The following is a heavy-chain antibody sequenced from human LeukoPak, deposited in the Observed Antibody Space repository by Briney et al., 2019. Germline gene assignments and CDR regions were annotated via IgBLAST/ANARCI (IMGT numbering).Heavy chain of an antibody. CDR3: AKGSYSYGYYYYGMDV. CDR2: ISGSGGST. D-gene: IGHD5-18*01. Sequence: GGSLRLSCAASGFTFSSYWMHWVRQAPGKGLEWVSAISGSGGSTYYADSVKGRFTISRDNSKNTLYLQMNSLRAEDTAVYYCAKGSYSYGYYYYGMDVWGQGTTVTVSS. V-gene: IGHV3-23*01. J-gene: IGHJ6*02. CDR1: GFTFSSYW.